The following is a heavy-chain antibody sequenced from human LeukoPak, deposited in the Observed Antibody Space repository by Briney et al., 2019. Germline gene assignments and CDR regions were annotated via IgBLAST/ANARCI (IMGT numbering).Heavy chain of an antibody. V-gene: IGHV1-2*02. J-gene: IGHJ5*02. CDR2: INPNSGGT. CDR3: ARGNYYDSSGYGDWFDP. CDR1: GYTFTGYY. D-gene: IGHD3-22*01. Sequence: ASVKVSCKASGYTFTGYYMHWVRQAPGQGLEWMGWINPNSGGTNYAQKFQGRVTMTRDTSISTAYMELSRLRSDDTAVYYCARGNYYDSSGYGDWFDPWGQGTLVTVSS.